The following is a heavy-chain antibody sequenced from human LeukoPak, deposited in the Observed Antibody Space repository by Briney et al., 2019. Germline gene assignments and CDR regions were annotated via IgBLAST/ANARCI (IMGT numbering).Heavy chain of an antibody. CDR3: ARDSSGWKSNGAFDI. Sequence: PSETLSLTCTVSGGSISSGSYYWSWIRQPAGKGLEWIGRIYTSGSTNYNPSLKSRVTISVDTSKNQFSLKLSSVTAADTAVYYCARDSSGWKSNGAFDIWGQGTMVSVSS. V-gene: IGHV4-61*02. CDR2: IYTSGST. D-gene: IGHD6-19*01. CDR1: GGSISSGSYY. J-gene: IGHJ3*02.